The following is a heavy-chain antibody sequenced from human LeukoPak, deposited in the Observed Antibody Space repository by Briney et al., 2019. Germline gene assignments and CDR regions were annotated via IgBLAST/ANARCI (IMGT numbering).Heavy chain of an antibody. J-gene: IGHJ4*02. Sequence: ASVKVSCKVSGNTLTELSMHWVRQAPGKGLEWMGGFDPEDGETIYAQKFQGRVTMTEDTSTDTAYMDLNSLRSEDTAVYYCATNLATVVTPAYYWGQGTLVTVPS. D-gene: IGHD4-23*01. V-gene: IGHV1-24*01. CDR3: ATNLATVVTPAYY. CDR2: FDPEDGET. CDR1: GNTLTELS.